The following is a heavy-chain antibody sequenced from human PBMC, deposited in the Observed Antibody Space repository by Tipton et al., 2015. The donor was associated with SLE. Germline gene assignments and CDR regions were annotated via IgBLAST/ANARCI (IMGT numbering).Heavy chain of an antibody. Sequence: TLSLTCTVSGGSISSGSYFWSWFRQPAGKGLEWIGHIYTSGSTNYNPSLKSRVTISVDTSKNQFSLKLSSVTAADTAVYYCARGIAAAGAYYFDYWGQGTLVTVSS. V-gene: IGHV4-61*09. CDR1: GGSISSGSYF. J-gene: IGHJ4*02. D-gene: IGHD6-13*01. CDR2: IYTSGST. CDR3: ARGIAAAGAYYFDY.